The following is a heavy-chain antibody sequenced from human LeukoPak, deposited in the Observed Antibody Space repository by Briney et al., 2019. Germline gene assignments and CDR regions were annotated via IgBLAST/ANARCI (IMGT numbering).Heavy chain of an antibody. CDR3: ARGGALPRWFDP. CDR2: VYYNVRT. J-gene: IGHJ5*02. Sequence: SETLSLTCTVSGGSLSSDHWSWIRQPPGKGLEWIGYVYYNVRTNYNPSLKSRVTISGDTSKNQFSLKLSSVTAADTAVYYCARGGALPRWFDPWGQGTLVTVSS. D-gene: IGHD3-16*01. CDR1: GGSLSSDH. V-gene: IGHV4-59*01.